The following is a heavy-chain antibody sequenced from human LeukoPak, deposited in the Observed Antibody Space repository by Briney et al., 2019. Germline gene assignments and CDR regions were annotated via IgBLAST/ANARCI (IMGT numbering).Heavy chain of an antibody. J-gene: IGHJ4*02. D-gene: IGHD6-19*01. CDR1: GFTFSSYW. Sequence: TGGSLRLSCAASGFTFSSYWMHWVRQAPGKGLVWVSRINSDGSRTSYADSVKGRFTIPRDNAKNTLYLQMNSLRAEDTAVYYCARGYSSGWYYFDYWGQGTLVTVSS. CDR2: INSDGSRT. V-gene: IGHV3-74*01. CDR3: ARGYSSGWYYFDY.